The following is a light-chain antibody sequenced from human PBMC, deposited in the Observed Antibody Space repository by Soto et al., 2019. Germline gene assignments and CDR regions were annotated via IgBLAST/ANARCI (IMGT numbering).Light chain of an antibody. V-gene: IGLV2-11*01. CDR2: DVS. J-gene: IGLJ1*01. CDR1: SSDVGGYNY. CDR3: CSYAGGYSDV. Sequence: SVLTQPRSVSGSPGQSVTISCTGSSSDVGGYNYVSWYQQHPGKAPKRMIYDVSKRPSGVPDRFSGSKSGNTASLTISGLQAEDEADYYCCSYAGGYSDVFGIAPKVAV.